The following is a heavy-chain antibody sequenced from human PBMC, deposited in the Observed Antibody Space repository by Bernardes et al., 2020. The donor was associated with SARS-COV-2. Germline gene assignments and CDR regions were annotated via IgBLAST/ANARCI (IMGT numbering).Heavy chain of an antibody. J-gene: IGHJ4*02. CDR2: VFPNGST. Sequence: SETLSLTCAVSGGSISGYYLSWIRQPAGRGLEWIGRVFPNGSTSYYPSFKSRLTMSLNTSNNQFPLKENSVTAAETAMYYCSSGREYGDYFDYWGQGPAVTVPS. V-gene: IGHV4-4*07. D-gene: IGHD4-17*01. CDR1: GGSISGYY. CDR3: SSGREYGDYFDY.